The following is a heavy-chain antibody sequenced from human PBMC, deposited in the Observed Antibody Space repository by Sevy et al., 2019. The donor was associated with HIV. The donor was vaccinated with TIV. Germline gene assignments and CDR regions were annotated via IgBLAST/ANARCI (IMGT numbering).Heavy chain of an antibody. Sequence: PGGSLRLSCAASGFTFSSYWMSWVRQAPGKGLEWVANIKQDGSEKYYVDSVKGRFTISRDNAKNSLYLQMNSLRAEDTAVYYCARDRIAAAGPPYNWFDPWGQGTLVTVSS. V-gene: IGHV3-7*01. J-gene: IGHJ5*02. CDR3: ARDRIAAAGPPYNWFDP. CDR2: IKQDGSEK. CDR1: GFTFSSYW. D-gene: IGHD6-13*01.